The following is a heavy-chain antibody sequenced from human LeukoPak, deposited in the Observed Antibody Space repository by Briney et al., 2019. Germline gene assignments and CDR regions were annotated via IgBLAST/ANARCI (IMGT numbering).Heavy chain of an antibody. Sequence: SQTLSLTCATSGDSVSSNSAAWNWIRQSPSRGLEWLGRTYYRSKWYNDYAVSVKSRITINPDTSKNQFSLQLNSVTPEDTAVYYCARSLYIKSTDAFADYYYYMDVWGKGTTVTVSS. CDR1: GDSVSSNSAA. V-gene: IGHV6-1*01. CDR2: TYYRSKWYN. CDR3: ARSLYIKSTDAFADYYYYMDV. D-gene: IGHD5-24*01. J-gene: IGHJ6*03.